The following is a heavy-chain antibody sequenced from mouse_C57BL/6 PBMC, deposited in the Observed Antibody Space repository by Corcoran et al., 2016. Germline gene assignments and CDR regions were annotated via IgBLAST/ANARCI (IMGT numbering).Heavy chain of an antibody. CDR3: ARWAQATDAIDY. CDR1: GYAFSSYW. D-gene: IGHD3-2*02. J-gene: IGHJ4*01. CDR2: IYPGDGDT. Sequence: QVQLQQSGAELVTPGASVKISCKASGYAFSSYWMNWVKQSPGKGLEWIGQIYPGDGDTNYNGKFKGKATLTADKSSSTAYMQLSSLTSEDSAVYFCARWAQATDAIDYLGQGTSVTVSS. V-gene: IGHV1-80*01.